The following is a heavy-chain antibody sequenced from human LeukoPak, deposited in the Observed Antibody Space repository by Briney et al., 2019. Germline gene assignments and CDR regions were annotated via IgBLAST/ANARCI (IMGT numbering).Heavy chain of an antibody. J-gene: IGHJ4*02. Sequence: SQTLSLTCTVSGDSISSGSYYWSWIRQPAGKGLEWIGRIHTSGSTNYNPSLKSRVTISIDTSKNQFSLKLTSVTAADTAVYYCARDSSGWYFGYWGQGTLVTVSS. CDR1: GDSISSGSYY. CDR2: IHTSGST. V-gene: IGHV4-61*02. D-gene: IGHD6-19*01. CDR3: ARDSSGWYFGY.